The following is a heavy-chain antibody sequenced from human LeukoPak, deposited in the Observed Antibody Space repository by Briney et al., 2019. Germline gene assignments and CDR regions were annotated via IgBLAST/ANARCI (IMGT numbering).Heavy chain of an antibody. CDR1: GGSFSGSY. V-gene: IGHV4-34*01. CDR2: INHVGST. D-gene: IGHD1-14*01. Sequence: SETLSLTCAVYGGSFSGSYWSWIRQPPGKGLEWIGEINHVGSTNYRPSLKNRVTISLDTSKIQFSLKLSSLTAADTAVYYCAGGPPGTPYFQLWGQGTLVTVSS. CDR3: AGGPPGTPYFQL. J-gene: IGHJ1*01.